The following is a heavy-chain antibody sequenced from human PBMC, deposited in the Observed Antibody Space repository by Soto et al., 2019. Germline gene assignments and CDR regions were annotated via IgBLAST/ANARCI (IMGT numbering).Heavy chain of an antibody. CDR2: IYTEDST. J-gene: IGHJ4*02. CDR1: GFTVSSDY. V-gene: IGHV3-53*04. Sequence: EVQLVESGGGLVQPGGSLRLSCAASGFTVSSDYMSWVRQAPGKGLERLSDIYTEDSTYYADSVKCRFTISSHKTKNTLYLQRNSLRAEGSAVYYCPSGTSGSSGPLYWGQGTLVTVSS. CDR3: PSGTSGSSGPLY. D-gene: IGHD3-22*01.